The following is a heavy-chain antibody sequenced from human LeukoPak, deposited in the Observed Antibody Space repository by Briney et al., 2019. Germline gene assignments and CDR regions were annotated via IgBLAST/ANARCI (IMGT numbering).Heavy chain of an antibody. J-gene: IGHJ3*02. CDR3: ASGGRVGDIFDI. CDR2: INRDGSSI. Sequence: PGGSLRLSCAASGFTFSSNWMYWVPQASGKGLVWVSRINRDGSSIGYADSVKGRFTISRDNARNELYLQMNSLRAEDTALYYCASGGRVGDIFDIWGQGTMVTVSS. D-gene: IGHD2-15*01. CDR1: GFTFSSNW. V-gene: IGHV3-74*01.